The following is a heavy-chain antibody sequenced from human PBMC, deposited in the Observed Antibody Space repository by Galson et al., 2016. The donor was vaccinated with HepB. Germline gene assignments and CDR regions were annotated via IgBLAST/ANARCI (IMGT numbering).Heavy chain of an antibody. V-gene: IGHV3-23*01. D-gene: IGHD2-2*01. J-gene: IGHJ6*03. CDR2: ISGSGGST. CDR1: GFTFSSYT. Sequence: SLRLSCAASGFTFSSYTMSWVRQAPGKGLEWVSGISGSGGSTYYADSVKGRFTISRDNSKNTLYLQMNSLRAEDTAAYYCEKWGCSSATCPNQYYYLDVWGKGTTVTVSS. CDR3: EKWGCSSATCPNQYYYLDV.